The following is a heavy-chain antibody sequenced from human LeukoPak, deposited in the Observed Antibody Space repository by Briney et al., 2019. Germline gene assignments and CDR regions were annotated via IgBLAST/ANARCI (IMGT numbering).Heavy chain of an antibody. D-gene: IGHD1-26*01. CDR1: GYTFSGYY. Sequence: ASVRVSCKASGYTFSGYYMHWVRQAPGQGLEWMGWIKPNSGGTNYAQKFQGRVTMTRDTSISTAYMELSRLRSDDTAVYYCARGSIVGATFDYFDYWGQGTLVTVSS. CDR3: ARGSIVGATFDYFDY. J-gene: IGHJ4*02. CDR2: IKPNSGGT. V-gene: IGHV1-2*02.